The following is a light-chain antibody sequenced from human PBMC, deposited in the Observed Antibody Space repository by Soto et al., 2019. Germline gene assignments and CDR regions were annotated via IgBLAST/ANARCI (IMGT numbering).Light chain of an antibody. J-gene: IGLJ2*01. Sequence: QSVLTQPPSASGTPGQRVTISCSGSNSNVGSYYVYWYQQLPGTAPKLLIYRAKQRPSGVPDRFSGSKSGTLASLAISGLRSEDEADYYCASWDDSLSGVVFGGGTQLTVL. CDR3: ASWDDSLSGVV. CDR1: NSNVGSYY. V-gene: IGLV1-47*01. CDR2: RAK.